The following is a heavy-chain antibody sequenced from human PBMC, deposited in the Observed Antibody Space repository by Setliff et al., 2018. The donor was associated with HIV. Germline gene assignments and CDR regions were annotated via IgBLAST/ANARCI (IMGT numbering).Heavy chain of an antibody. D-gene: IGHD6-6*01. J-gene: IGHJ4*02. Sequence: SVKVSCKASGGTFSSHATSWVRQAPGQGLEWMGGISPIFQIADYAQKFQGRLTITADKSTTTAYMELSSLTSEDTAIYYCARLGVGYSTSWEHHFDFRGQGTLVTVSS. V-gene: IGHV1-69*10. CDR3: ARLGVGYSTSWEHHFDF. CDR1: GGTFSSHA. CDR2: ISPIFQIA.